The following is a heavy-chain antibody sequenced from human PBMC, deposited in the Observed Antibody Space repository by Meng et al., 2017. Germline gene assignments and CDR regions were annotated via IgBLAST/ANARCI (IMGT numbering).Heavy chain of an antibody. D-gene: IGHD3-10*01. Sequence: QVQLVKSGAEVKKPGSSVKVSCKASGGTFSSYTISWVRQAPGQGLEWMGRIIPILGIANYAQKFQGRVTITADKSTSTAYMELSSLRPEDTAVYYCARDLSGSGTFDYWGQGTLVTVSS. V-gene: IGHV1-69*08. CDR1: GGTFSSYT. CDR3: ARDLSGSGTFDY. J-gene: IGHJ4*02. CDR2: IIPILGIA.